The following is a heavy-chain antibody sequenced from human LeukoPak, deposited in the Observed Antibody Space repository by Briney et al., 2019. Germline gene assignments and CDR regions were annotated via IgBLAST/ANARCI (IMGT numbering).Heavy chain of an antibody. CDR2: MYYNGAT. CDR3: ARQYIVATTSYFVY. V-gene: IGHV4-59*01. Sequence: KPSETLSVTCTVSGGPISSFYWTWIRQPPGKRLEWIGYMYYNGATTYNPSLKSRVTMSVDTSKEQFSLKLTSVTAADTAVYYCARQYIVATTSYFVYWGQGTLVTVSS. CDR1: GGPISSFY. J-gene: IGHJ4*02. D-gene: IGHD5-12*01.